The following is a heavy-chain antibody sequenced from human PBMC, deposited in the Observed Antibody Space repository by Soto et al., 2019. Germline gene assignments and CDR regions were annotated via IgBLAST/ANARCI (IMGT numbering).Heavy chain of an antibody. D-gene: IGHD6-19*01. CDR3: ARESIAVAGTASYGMDV. Sequence: GGSLRLSCAASGFTFSSYTMNWVRQAPGKGLEWVSSITSSSSYIYYADSVKGRFTISRDNAKNSLYLQMNSLRAEDTAVYYCARESIAVAGTASYGMDVWGQGTTVTVSS. CDR1: GFTFSSYT. CDR2: ITSSSSYI. J-gene: IGHJ6*02. V-gene: IGHV3-21*01.